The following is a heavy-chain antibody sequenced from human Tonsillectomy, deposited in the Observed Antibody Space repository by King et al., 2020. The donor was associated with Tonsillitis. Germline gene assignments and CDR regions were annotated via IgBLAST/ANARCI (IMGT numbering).Heavy chain of an antibody. D-gene: IGHD6-19*01. V-gene: IGHV4-59*08. CDR2: IYYNGFT. Sequence: VQLQESGPGLVRPSETLSLTCSISGDSISDYYWSWIRQSPGKGLQWIGYIYYNGFTNYNPSLESRVTISRDTSKIQFYLNLKFVTAADTAVYYCARGLREGGGWYSAFQHWGQGIVVTVSS. CDR1: GDSISDYY. CDR3: ARGLREGGGWYSAFQH. J-gene: IGHJ1*01.